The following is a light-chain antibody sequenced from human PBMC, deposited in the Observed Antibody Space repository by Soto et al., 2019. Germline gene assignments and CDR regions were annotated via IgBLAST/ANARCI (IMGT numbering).Light chain of an antibody. V-gene: IGKV3-20*01. Sequence: IVLTQSPGTLSLSPGERATLSCRASQSLTNTDVAWYQQRPGQSPRLLIFGAAVRATGIPERFSGSGSGIEFTLTISRLEPDDFAVYFCQQYGRSPVFGGGTKVEMK. CDR1: QSLTNTD. CDR2: GAA. CDR3: QQYGRSPV. J-gene: IGKJ4*01.